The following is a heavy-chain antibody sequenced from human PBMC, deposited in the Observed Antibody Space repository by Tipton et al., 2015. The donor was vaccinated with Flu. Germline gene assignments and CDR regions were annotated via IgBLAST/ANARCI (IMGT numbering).Heavy chain of an antibody. Sequence: TLSLTCSVSGDSIGRAYCWAWIRQPPGKGLEWIGNVCQGGNTYYNPSLKSRLTISVDTSKNQFSLRLSSVTAADTAVYYCARHTGDSVRGVIDYWGQGTLVTVSS. D-gene: IGHD3-10*02. CDR2: VCQGGNT. J-gene: IGHJ4*02. V-gene: IGHV4-38-2*01. CDR3: ARHTGDSVRGVIDY. CDR1: GDSIGRAYC.